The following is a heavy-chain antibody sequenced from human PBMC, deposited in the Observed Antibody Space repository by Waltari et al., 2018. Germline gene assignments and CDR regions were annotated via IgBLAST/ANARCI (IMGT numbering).Heavy chain of an antibody. CDR2: IHRSGRT. CDR1: GDSMSGNYW. D-gene: IGHD2-15*01. J-gene: IGHJ4*02. V-gene: IGHV4-4*02. CDR3: ARDRGRGLYLDS. Sequence: QVQLQESGPGLVKPSGTLSLTCTISGDSMSGNYWWSWVRRPPGKGLEWIGQIHRSGRTNYNPPLESRVTVSMDMSNSQFSLEVTYVTAADPALYFCARDRGRGLYLDSWGRGTLVTVSP.